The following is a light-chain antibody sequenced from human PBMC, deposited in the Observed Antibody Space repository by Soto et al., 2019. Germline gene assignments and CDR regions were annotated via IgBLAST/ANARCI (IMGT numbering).Light chain of an antibody. Sequence: EIVMTQSPATLSVSPGERATLSCRASQSVSNNLDWYQQKPGQAPRLLIYVASIRATGIPVRFSGSGSGTEFTLSISSLQSEDFAVYYCQHYNNWPYTFGQGTKLEIK. CDR2: VAS. V-gene: IGKV3D-15*01. J-gene: IGKJ2*01. CDR3: QHYNNWPYT. CDR1: QSVSNN.